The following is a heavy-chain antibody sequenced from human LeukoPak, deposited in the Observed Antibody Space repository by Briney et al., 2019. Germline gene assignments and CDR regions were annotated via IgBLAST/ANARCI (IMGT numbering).Heavy chain of an antibody. CDR1: GFTFSSSG. Sequence: GRSLRLSCAASGFTFSSSGMHWVRQAPGKGLEWVAVISFDGSSEYSADSVKGRFTISRDNSKNTLFLQMNSLRPEDTAVYYCARGPQYSSPSPVDYWGQGTLVTVSS. CDR3: ARGPQYSSPSPVDY. J-gene: IGHJ4*02. D-gene: IGHD6-19*01. CDR2: ISFDGSSE. V-gene: IGHV3-30*03.